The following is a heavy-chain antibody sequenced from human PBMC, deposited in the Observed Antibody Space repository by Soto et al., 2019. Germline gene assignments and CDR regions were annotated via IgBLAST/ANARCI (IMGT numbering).Heavy chain of an antibody. Sequence: PGGSLRLSCAASGFTFSSYAMHWVRQAPGKGLEWVALISYDGSDKDYADSVKGRFTISRDNSRNTLFLQMNSLRAEDTAVYYCAKDLVGRSSSWYYYYYGMDVWGQGTTVTVSS. CDR3: AKDLVGRSSSWYYYYYGMDV. CDR1: GFTFSSYA. CDR2: ISYDGSDK. D-gene: IGHD6-13*01. V-gene: IGHV3-30-3*01. J-gene: IGHJ6*02.